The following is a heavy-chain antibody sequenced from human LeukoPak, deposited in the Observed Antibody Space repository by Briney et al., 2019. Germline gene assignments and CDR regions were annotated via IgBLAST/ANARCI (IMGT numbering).Heavy chain of an antibody. CDR2: IYISGTT. CDR1: GFTVNSNY. V-gene: IGHV3-66*01. D-gene: IGHD3-3*01. CDR3: ASPPTTYDFWSGYPS. Sequence: GGSLRLSCAASGFTVNSNYMSWVRQAPGRGLEWVSVIYISGTTYYADSVQGRFTISRDNAKNSLYLQMNSLRAEDTAVYYCASPPTTYDFWSGYPSWGQGTLVTVSS. J-gene: IGHJ4*02.